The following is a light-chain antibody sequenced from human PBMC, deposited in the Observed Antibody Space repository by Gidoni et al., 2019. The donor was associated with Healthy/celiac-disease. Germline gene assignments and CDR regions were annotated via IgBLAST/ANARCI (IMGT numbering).Light chain of an antibody. CDR3: QQYGSSPQT. J-gene: IGKJ1*01. Sequence: EIVLTQSPGTLSLSPGESATLSCRASQSVSSSYLAWYQQKPGQAPRLLIYGASSRATGIPDRFSGSESGTDFTLTISRLEPEDFAVYYCQQYGSSPQTFGQGTKVEIK. CDR2: GAS. V-gene: IGKV3-20*01. CDR1: QSVSSSY.